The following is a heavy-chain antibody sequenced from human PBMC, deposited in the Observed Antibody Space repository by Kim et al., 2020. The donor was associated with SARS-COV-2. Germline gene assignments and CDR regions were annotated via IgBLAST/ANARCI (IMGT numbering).Heavy chain of an antibody. D-gene: IGHD3-22*01. V-gene: IGHV3-11*06. CDR1: GFTFSDYY. Sequence: GGSLRLSCAASGFTFSDYYMSWIRQAPGKGLEWVSYISSSSSYTNYADSVKGRFTISRDNAKNSLYLQMNSLRAEDTAVYYCARGGPSSGYYAEFDYWGQGTLVTVSS. CDR2: ISSSSSYT. CDR3: ARGGPSSGYYAEFDY. J-gene: IGHJ4*02.